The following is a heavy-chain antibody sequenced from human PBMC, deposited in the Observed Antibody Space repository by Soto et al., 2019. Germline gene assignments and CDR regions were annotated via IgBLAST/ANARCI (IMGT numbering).Heavy chain of an antibody. CDR2: ILPRDSDT. J-gene: IGHJ4*02. CDR1: GYTFTNYW. CDR3: ARLASLLQPIDF. V-gene: IGHV5-51*01. Sequence: PGESLKISCQASGYTFTNYWIGWVRQMPGGGLEWVGLILPRDSDTRYSPSFEGQVTISTDRSIATAYLQWHNLEASDTGIYFCARLASLLQPIDFWGPGTPVTVSS. D-gene: IGHD4-4*01.